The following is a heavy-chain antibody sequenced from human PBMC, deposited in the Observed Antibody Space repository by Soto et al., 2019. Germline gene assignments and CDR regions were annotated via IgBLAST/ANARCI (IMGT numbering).Heavy chain of an antibody. CDR1: GYTFTGYY. J-gene: IGHJ4*02. CDR2: INPNSGGT. Sequence: GASVKVSCKASGYTFTGYYMHWVRQAPGQGLEWMGWINPNSGGTNYAQKFQGRVTMTRDTSISTAYMELSRLRSDDTAVYYCAREGKDIVVVPAAHWGQGTLVTVSS. CDR3: AREGKDIVVVPAAH. D-gene: IGHD2-2*01. V-gene: IGHV1-2*02.